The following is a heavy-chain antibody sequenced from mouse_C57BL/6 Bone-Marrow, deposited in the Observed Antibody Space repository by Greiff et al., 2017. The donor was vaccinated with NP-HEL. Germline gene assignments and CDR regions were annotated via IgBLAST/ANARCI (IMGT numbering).Heavy chain of an antibody. V-gene: IGHV1-22*01. Sequence: VQLKESGPELVKPGASVKMSCKASGYTFTDYNMHWVKQSHGKSLEWIGYINPNNGGTSYNQKFKGKATLTVNKSSSTAYMELRSLTSEDSAVYYCGRGPIYAMDYWGQGTSVTVSS. CDR2: INPNNGGT. CDR1: GYTFTDYN. J-gene: IGHJ4*01. CDR3: GRGPIYAMDY.